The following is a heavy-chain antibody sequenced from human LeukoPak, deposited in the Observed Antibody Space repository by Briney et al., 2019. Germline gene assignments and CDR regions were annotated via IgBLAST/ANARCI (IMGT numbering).Heavy chain of an antibody. J-gene: IGHJ4*02. CDR3: AKYDYYDSSGYYQEQWGSFVY. V-gene: IGHV3-23*01. CDR2: ISGSGGST. Sequence: GGSLRLSCAASGFTFSSYAMSWVRQAPGKGLEWVSAISGSGGSTYYADSVKGRFTISRDNSKNTLYLQMNSLRAEDTAVYYCAKYDYYDSSGYYQEQWGSFVYWGQGTLVTVSS. D-gene: IGHD3-22*01. CDR1: GFTFSSYA.